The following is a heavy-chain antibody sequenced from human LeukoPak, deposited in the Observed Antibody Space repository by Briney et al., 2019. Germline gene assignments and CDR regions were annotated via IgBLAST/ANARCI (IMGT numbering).Heavy chain of an antibody. J-gene: IGHJ4*02. CDR2: ISAYNGNT. CDR1: GYTFSSYG. D-gene: IGHD2-15*01. Sequence: ASVKVSCKASGYTFSSYGISWVRQAPGQGLDCLGYISAYNGNTNYAQKVQGRITMTTDTSTSTAYMEMRSLRSDDTAVYYCARDCSGSSCYWIHWGQGTLVTVSS. CDR3: ARDCSGSSCYWIH. V-gene: IGHV1-18*01.